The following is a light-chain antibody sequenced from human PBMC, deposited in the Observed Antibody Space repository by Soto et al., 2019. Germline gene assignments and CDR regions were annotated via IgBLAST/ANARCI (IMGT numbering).Light chain of an antibody. J-gene: IGKJ1*01. V-gene: IGKV2-28*01. Sequence: IVMNHSPLSLPFPPGEPASISCRSSQSLLHSDGYNHLDGYLKKPGQSPHILIYLGSNRASGVPVRFSGSGSGTDFTLKISRVEAEDVGVYYCMQSLQTPRTFGQGTKVEIK. CDR2: LGS. CDR1: QSLLHSDGYNH. CDR3: MQSLQTPRT.